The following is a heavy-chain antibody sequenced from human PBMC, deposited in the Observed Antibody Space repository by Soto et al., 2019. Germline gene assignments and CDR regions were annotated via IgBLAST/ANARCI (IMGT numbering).Heavy chain of an antibody. J-gene: IGHJ4*02. CDR1: GGSFSGYY. CDR2: INHSGST. V-gene: IGHV4-34*01. D-gene: IGHD3-10*01. Sequence: QVQLQQWGAGLLKPSETLSLTCAVYGGSFSGYYWSWIRQPPGKGLEWIGEINHSGSTNYNPSLKSRVTISVDTSKNQFSLKLSSVTAADTAVYYCARCANYYGSGSYYRHFDYWGQGTLVTVSS. CDR3: ARCANYYGSGSYYRHFDY.